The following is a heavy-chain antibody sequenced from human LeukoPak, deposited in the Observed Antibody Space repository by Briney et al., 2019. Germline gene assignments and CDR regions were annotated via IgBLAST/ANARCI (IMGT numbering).Heavy chain of an antibody. V-gene: IGHV3-23*01. CDR2: INPSGANT. J-gene: IGHJ5*02. D-gene: IGHD2-21*01. Sequence: GGSLRLSCAAYGFTFSTSAMSWVRQAPGKRLEWVSTINPSGANTYYADSVKGRFTISRDNSKNTLYLQMNSLRAEDTALYYCANHIGGWFDPWGQGALVTVSS. CDR3: ANHIGGWFDP. CDR1: GFTFSTSA.